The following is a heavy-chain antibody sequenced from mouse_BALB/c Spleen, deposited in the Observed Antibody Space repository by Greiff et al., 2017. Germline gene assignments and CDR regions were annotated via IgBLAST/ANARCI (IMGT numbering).Heavy chain of an antibody. V-gene: IGHV5-15*02. CDR3: ARFPDGYYWYFDV. Sequence: EVKLEESGGGLVQPGGSRKLSCAASGFTFSDYGMAWVRQAPGKGPEWVAFISNLAYSIYYADTVTGRFTISRENAKNTLYLEMSSLRSEDTAMYYCARFPDGYYWYFDVWGAGTTVTVSS. CDR1: GFTFSDYG. D-gene: IGHD2-3*01. CDR2: ISNLAYSI. J-gene: IGHJ1*01.